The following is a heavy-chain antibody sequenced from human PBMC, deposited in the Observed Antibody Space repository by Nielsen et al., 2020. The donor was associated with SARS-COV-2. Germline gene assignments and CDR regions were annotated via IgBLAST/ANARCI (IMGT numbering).Heavy chain of an antibody. V-gene: IGHV3-30*07. J-gene: IGHJ4*02. D-gene: IGHD6-13*01. Sequence: GRFTISRDNSKNTLYLQMNSLRAEDTAVYYCASLYSSSWYFDYWGQGTLVTVSS. CDR3: ASLYSSSWYFDY.